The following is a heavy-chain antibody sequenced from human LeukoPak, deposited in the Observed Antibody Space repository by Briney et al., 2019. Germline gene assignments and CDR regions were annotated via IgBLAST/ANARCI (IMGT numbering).Heavy chain of an antibody. CDR2: INRDGRQT. Sequence: GGSLRLSCVDLGGRRIIKKKTWFRQAPGKGLEWLANINRDGRQTYYVDSVKGRFTISRDNAENSLYLQMNSLRAEDTAVYYCATSLDAPGNYWGQGSLVTVSS. J-gene: IGHJ4*02. CDR1: GRRIIKK. CDR3: ATSLDAPGNY. V-gene: IGHV3-7*01. D-gene: IGHD3-9*01.